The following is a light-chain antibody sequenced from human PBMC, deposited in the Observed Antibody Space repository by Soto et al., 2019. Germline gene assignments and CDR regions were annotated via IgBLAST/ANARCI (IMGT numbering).Light chain of an antibody. CDR2: EVS. Sequence: QSALTQPASVSRSPGQSITISCTGTSSDVGGYNYVSWYQQHPGKAPKLVIYEVSNRPSGVSNRFSDSKSGNAASLTISGLQAEDEADYYCISYTSSDTLVFGTGTKVTVL. CDR1: SSDVGGYNY. CDR3: ISYTSSDTLV. V-gene: IGLV2-14*01. J-gene: IGLJ1*01.